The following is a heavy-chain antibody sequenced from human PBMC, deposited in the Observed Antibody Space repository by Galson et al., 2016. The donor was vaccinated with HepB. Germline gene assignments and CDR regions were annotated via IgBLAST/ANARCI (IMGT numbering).Heavy chain of an antibody. D-gene: IGHD5-24*01. CDR1: GGSISSYY. Sequence: SETLSLTCTVSGGSISSYYWSWIRQPPGKGLEWIGYIYYSGSTNYNPPLKSRVTISVDTSKNQFSLKLSSVTAADTAVYYCARGDGYNFHWGQGTLVTVSS. CDR3: ARGDGYNFH. CDR2: IYYSGST. V-gene: IGHV4-59*01. J-gene: IGHJ4*02.